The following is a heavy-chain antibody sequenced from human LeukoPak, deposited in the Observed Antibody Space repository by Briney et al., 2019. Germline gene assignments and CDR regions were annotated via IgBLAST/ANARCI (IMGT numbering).Heavy chain of an antibody. Sequence: PGGSLRLSCAASGFTVSSNYMSWVRQAPGKGLEWVSVIYSGGSTYYADSVKGRFTISRDNSKNTLYLRMNSLRAEDTAVYYCARGTLYSYGYGYWGQGTLVTVSS. D-gene: IGHD5-18*01. CDR3: ARGTLYSYGYGY. J-gene: IGHJ4*02. CDR2: IYSGGST. V-gene: IGHV3-53*01. CDR1: GFTVSSNY.